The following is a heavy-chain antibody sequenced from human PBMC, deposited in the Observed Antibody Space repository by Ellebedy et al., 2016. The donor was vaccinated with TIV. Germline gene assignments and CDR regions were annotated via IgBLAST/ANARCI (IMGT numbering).Heavy chain of an antibody. V-gene: IGHV3-30*03. J-gene: IGHJ4*02. CDR2: IASDGSNK. CDR3: ASPYPEDRYSSGWFDY. Sequence: GGSLRLSCAVSGFTFSSYGLHWVRQASGKGLEWVAVIASDGSNKYYADSVKGRFTISRYNSQNTLYLQMNSLRPEDTAIYYCASPYPEDRYSSGWFDYWGQGTLVTVSS. CDR1: GFTFSSYG. D-gene: IGHD6-19*01.